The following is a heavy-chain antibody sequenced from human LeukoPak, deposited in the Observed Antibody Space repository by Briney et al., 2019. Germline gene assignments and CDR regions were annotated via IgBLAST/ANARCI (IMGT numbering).Heavy chain of an antibody. D-gene: IGHD2-2*01. J-gene: IGHJ5*02. CDR2: IYYSGST. V-gene: IGHV4-31*03. CDR1: GGSISSGGYY. Sequence: PSQTLSLTCTVSGGSISSGGYYWSWIRQHPGKGLEWIGYIYYSGSTYYNPSLKSRVTISVDTSKNQFSLKLSSVTAADTAVYHCARVVVPAAIQPSPWFDPWGQGTLVTVSS. CDR3: ARVVVPAAIQPSPWFDP.